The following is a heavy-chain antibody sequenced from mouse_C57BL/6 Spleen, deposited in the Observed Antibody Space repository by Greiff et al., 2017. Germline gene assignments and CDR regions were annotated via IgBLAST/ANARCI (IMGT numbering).Heavy chain of an antibody. CDR1: GYSFTDYN. CDR3: TREDGFAY. CDR2: INPNYGTT. D-gene: IGHD2-3*01. V-gene: IGHV1-39*01. J-gene: IGHJ3*01. Sequence: EVKLQESGPELVKPGASVKISCNASGYSFTDYNMNWVKQSHGKSLEWIGVINPNYGTTSYNQKFKGKATLTVDQSSSTAYMQLNSLTSEDSAVYYCTREDGFAYWGQGTLVTVSA.